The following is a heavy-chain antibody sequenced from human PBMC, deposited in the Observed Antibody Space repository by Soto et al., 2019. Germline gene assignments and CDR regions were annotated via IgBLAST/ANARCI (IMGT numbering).Heavy chain of an antibody. Sequence: ASVTVSCKASGYTFTSYGIIWVRQAPGQGLEWMGWISAYNGNTNYAQKLQGRVTMTTDTSTSTAYMELRSLRSDDTAVYYCARVTGGDYSNYVSYYYYGMDVWGQGTTVTVS. D-gene: IGHD4-4*01. CDR1: GYTFTSYG. J-gene: IGHJ6*02. CDR3: ARVTGGDYSNYVSYYYYGMDV. V-gene: IGHV1-18*01. CDR2: ISAYNGNT.